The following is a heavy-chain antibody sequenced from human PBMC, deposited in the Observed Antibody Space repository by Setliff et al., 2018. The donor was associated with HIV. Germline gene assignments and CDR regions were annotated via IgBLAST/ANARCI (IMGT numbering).Heavy chain of an antibody. J-gene: IGHJ6*02. CDR1: GYTFSSFG. V-gene: IGHV1-18*01. D-gene: IGHD3-10*01. CDR3: ASPKERYYYGSGTNVREYYGMDV. Sequence: ASVKVSCKASGYTFSSFGISWVRQAPGQGLEWMGWISAYKGNTNYAQKLQGRVTMTTDTSTSTAYMELRSLRSDDTAVYYCASPKERYYYGSGTNVREYYGMDVWGQGTTVTVSS. CDR2: ISAYKGNT.